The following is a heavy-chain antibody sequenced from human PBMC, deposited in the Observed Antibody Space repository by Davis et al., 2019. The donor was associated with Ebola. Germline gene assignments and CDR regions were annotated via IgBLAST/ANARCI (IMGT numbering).Heavy chain of an antibody. J-gene: IGHJ4*02. CDR3: ARHRSGRYYEPPDC. V-gene: IGHV4-39*01. CDR2: IYYSGST. Sequence: MPSETLSLTCTVSGGSISSSSYYWGWIRQPPGKGLEWIGSIYYSGSTYYNPSLKSRVTISVDTSKNQCSLEVTSVTAADTAVYYCARHRSGRYYEPPDCWGQGTLVTVSS. CDR1: GGSISSSSYY. D-gene: IGHD3-10*01.